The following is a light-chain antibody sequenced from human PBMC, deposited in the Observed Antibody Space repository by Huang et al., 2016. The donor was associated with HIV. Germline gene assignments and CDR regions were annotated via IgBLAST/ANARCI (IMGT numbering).Light chain of an antibody. V-gene: IGKV1-39*01. CDR1: QTINTY. J-gene: IGKJ1*01. Sequence: DIQMTQSPSSLSASVGDRVTITCRASQTINTYLNGYQQKPGKAPKLLIYAASSLHSGVPSRFSGSGSGTDFTLTISGLQREDFATYFCQQTYSTPRTFGQGTRVEIK. CDR2: AAS. CDR3: QQTYSTPRT.